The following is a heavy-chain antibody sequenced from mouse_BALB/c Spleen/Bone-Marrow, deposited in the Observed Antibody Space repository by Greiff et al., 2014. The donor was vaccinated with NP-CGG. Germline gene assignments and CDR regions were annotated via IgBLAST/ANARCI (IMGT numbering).Heavy chain of an antibody. D-gene: IGHD1-1*01. CDR2: ISNGGGST. J-gene: IGHJ2*01. Sequence: DVHLVESGGGLVQPGGSLKLSCAASGFTFSSYTMSWVRQTPEKRLEWVAYISNGGGSTYYLDTVKGRFTISRDNAKNTLYLQMSSMKSEDTAMYYCARHGGSRGYYFDYWGQGTTLTVSS. CDR3: ARHGGSRGYYFDY. CDR1: GFTFSSYT. V-gene: IGHV5-12-2*01.